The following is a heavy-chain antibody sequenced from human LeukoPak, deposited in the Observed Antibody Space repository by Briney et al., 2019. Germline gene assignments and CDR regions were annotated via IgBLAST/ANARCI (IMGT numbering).Heavy chain of an antibody. D-gene: IGHD6-19*01. CDR3: ASPSSGWYVDSFDY. Sequence: SVKVSCKASGCTFSSYAISWVRQAPGHGLEWMGGIIPIFGTATYAQKFQGRVTINADASTSTAYMELSSLRSEDTAVYYCASPSSGWYVDSFDYWGQGTLVTVSA. J-gene: IGHJ4*02. V-gene: IGHV1-69*13. CDR2: IIPIFGTA. CDR1: GCTFSSYA.